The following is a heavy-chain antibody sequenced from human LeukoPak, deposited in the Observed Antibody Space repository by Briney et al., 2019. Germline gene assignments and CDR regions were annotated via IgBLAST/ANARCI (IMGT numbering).Heavy chain of an antibody. CDR3: AKVPWGPMEYYYYGMDV. CDR2: IIPILGIA. D-gene: IGHD3-16*01. J-gene: IGHJ6*02. CDR1: GGTFSSYA. Sequence: SVKVSCKASGGTFSSYAISWVRQAPGQGLEWMGRIIPILGIANYAQKFQGRVTITADKSTSTAYMELSSLRSEDTAVYYCAKVPWGPMEYYYYGMDVWGQGTLVTVSS. V-gene: IGHV1-69*04.